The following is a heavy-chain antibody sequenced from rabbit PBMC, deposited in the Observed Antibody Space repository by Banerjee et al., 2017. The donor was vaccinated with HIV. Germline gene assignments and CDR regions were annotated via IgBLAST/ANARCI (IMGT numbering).Heavy chain of an antibody. CDR3: ARGGYEYDDYGDYYFNL. D-gene: IGHD2-1*01. Sequence: QSLEESGGDLVKPGASLTLTCTASGFSFSSSYYMCWVRQAPGKGLEWIACIYAGSSGSTYYASWAKGRFTISKTSSTTVTLQMTSLTAADTATYFCARGGYEYDDYGDYYFNLWGPGTLVTVS. V-gene: IGHV1S40*01. CDR2: IYAGSSGST. CDR1: GFSFSSSYY. J-gene: IGHJ4*01.